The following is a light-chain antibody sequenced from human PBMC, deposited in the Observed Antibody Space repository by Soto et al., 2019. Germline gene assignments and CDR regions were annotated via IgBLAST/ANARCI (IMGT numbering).Light chain of an antibody. CDR1: QSVGSW. Sequence: LTQSPSFLSASVGDRVTITCRASQSVGSWLAWYQQKPGQAPRLLIYDASNRATGIPARFSGSGSGTDFTLTISSLEPEDFAVYYCQQRVNWLTFGGGTKVEIK. V-gene: IGKV3-11*01. CDR2: DAS. CDR3: QQRVNWLT. J-gene: IGKJ4*01.